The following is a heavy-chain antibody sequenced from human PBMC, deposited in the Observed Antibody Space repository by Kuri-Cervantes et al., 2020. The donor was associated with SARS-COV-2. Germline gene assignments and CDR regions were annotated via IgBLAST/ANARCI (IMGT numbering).Heavy chain of an antibody. J-gene: IGHJ2*01. V-gene: IGHV5-51*01. CDR2: IYPGDSST. Sequence: GGSLRLSCKGSGYTFTNYWIGWARQMPGKGLEWMAIIYPGDSSTKYSPSSQGQVSISADKSTDTAYLQWSSLKASDTAIYFCAKGRGYWYFDLWGRGTLVTVSS. CDR3: AKGRGYWYFDL. CDR1: GYTFTNYW. D-gene: IGHD1-26*01.